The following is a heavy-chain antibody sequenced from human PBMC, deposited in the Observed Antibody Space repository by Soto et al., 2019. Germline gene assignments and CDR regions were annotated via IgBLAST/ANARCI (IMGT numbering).Heavy chain of an antibody. J-gene: IGHJ4*02. CDR2: ISGSGGST. CDR3: ASSGSYLFDY. CDR1: GFTVSSYA. V-gene: IGHV3-23*01. D-gene: IGHD1-26*01. Sequence: GSLRLSCAASGFTVSSYAMSWVRQAPGKGLEWVSAISGSGGSTYYADSVKGRFTISRDNSKNTLYLQMNSLRAEDTAVYYCASSGSYLFDYWGQGTLVTVSS.